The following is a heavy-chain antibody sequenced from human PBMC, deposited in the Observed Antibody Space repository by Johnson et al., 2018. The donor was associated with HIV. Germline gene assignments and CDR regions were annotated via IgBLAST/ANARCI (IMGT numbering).Heavy chain of an antibody. CDR1: GFTVSGKY. J-gene: IGHJ3*02. Sequence: EQLVESGGGLVQPGGSLRLSCAASGFTVSGKYMTWVRQAPGKGLEWVSLIYSGGSTYYADSVKGRFTISRDNAKNSLYLQMNSLRAEDTALYYCARGRYGRMTTVAAAAFDIWGQGTMVTVSS. CDR3: ARGRYGRMTTVAAAAFDI. V-gene: IGHV3-66*01. CDR2: IYSGGST. D-gene: IGHD4-23*01.